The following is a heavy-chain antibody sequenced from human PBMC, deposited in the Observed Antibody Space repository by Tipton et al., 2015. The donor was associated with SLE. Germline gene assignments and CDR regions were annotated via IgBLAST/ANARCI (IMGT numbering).Heavy chain of an antibody. CDR1: GFFFSDYA. D-gene: IGHD3-22*01. CDR2: IYPTADGIT. Sequence: GSLRLSCAASGFFFSDYALTWVRQGPGKGLEWVSGIYPTADGITYYADSVRGRFTISRDNSKNTLYLQMNSLRAEDTAVYYCARDRPGYYDSSGYSDWGQGTLVTVSS. V-gene: IGHV3-23*01. CDR3: ARDRPGYYDSSGYSD. J-gene: IGHJ4*02.